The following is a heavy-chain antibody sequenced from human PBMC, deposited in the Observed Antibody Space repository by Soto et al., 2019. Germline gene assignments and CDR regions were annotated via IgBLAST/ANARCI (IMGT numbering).Heavy chain of an antibody. CDR3: TSGDRCSFSDYMDV. Sequence: GGSLRLSCAASGFTFSGSAMHWVRQASGKGLEWVARIRSKANSYATAYAASVKGRFTISRDDSKITAYLKMNRLKTDATAVYCGTSGDRCSFSDYMDVWGQGTTVTVSS. CDR2: IRSKANSYAT. J-gene: IGHJ6*03. CDR1: GFTFSGSA. V-gene: IGHV3-73*01. D-gene: IGHD3-10*01.